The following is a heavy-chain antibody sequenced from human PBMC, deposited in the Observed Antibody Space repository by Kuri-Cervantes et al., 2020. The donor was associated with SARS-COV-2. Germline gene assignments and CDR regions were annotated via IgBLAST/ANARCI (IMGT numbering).Heavy chain of an antibody. CDR1: GFTFSSYA. J-gene: IGHJ4*02. Sequence: GGSLRLSCAASGFTFSSYAMSWVRQAPGKGLEWVSAISGSGGGTYYADSVKGRFTISRDNSKNTLYLQMNSLRAEDTAVYYCAKDQWELLGGGYWGQGTLVTVSS. V-gene: IGHV3-23*01. D-gene: IGHD1-26*01. CDR2: ISGSGGGT. CDR3: AKDQWELLGGGY.